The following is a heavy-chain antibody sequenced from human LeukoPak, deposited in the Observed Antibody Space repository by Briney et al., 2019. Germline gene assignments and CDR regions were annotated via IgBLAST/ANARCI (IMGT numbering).Heavy chain of an antibody. CDR2: IYYSGST. D-gene: IGHD1-26*01. Sequence: SETLSLTCTVSGGSISSYYWSWIRQPPGKGLEWIGYIYYSGSTNYNPSLKSRVTISVDTSKNQFSLKLSSVTAADTAVYYCAREGQYSGTYHDAFNIWAKGTMATAS. J-gene: IGHJ3*02. CDR1: GGSISSYY. CDR3: AREGQYSGTYHDAFNI. V-gene: IGHV4-59*01.